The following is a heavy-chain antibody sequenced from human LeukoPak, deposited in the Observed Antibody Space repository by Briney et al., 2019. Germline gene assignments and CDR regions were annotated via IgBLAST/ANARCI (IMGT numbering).Heavy chain of an antibody. CDR3: AIQWLSDYFDY. CDR2: IYSGGST. V-gene: IGHV3-53*01. D-gene: IGHD6-19*01. CDR1: GFTVSSNY. J-gene: IGHJ4*02. Sequence: GGSLRLSCAASGFTVSSNYMSWVRQAPGKGLEWVSVIYSGGSTYYADSVKGRFTISRDNAKNSLYLQMNSLRAEDTAVYYCAIQWLSDYFDYWGQGTLVTVSS.